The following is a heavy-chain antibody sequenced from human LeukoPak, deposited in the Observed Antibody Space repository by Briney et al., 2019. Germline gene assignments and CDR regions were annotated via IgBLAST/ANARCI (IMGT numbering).Heavy chain of an antibody. J-gene: IGHJ4*02. Sequence: GGSLRLSCAASGFTFSSYSMNWVRQAPGKGLEWVSSISSSSSYIYYADSVKGRFTISRDNAKNSLYLQMNSLRAEDTAVYYCARDYYGSGSLFDYWGQGTLVTVSS. CDR3: ARDYYGSGSLFDY. CDR1: GFTFSSYS. V-gene: IGHV3-21*01. CDR2: ISSSSSYI. D-gene: IGHD3-10*01.